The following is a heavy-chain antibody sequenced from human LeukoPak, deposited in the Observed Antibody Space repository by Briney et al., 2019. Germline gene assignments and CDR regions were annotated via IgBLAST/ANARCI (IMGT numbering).Heavy chain of an antibody. CDR1: GFTFSDYY. V-gene: IGHV3-11*04. J-gene: IGHJ6*03. CDR3: ARYGVYYYYYYMDV. Sequence: GGSLRLSCAASGFTFSDYYMSWIRQAPGKGLEWVSYISSSGSTIYYADSVKGRFTISRDNAKNSLYLQMDSLRAEDTAVYYCARYGVYYYYYYMDVWGKGTTVTVSS. CDR2: ISSSGSTI. D-gene: IGHD3-3*01.